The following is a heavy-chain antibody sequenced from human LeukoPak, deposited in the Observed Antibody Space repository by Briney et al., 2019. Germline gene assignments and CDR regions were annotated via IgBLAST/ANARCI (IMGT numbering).Heavy chain of an antibody. D-gene: IGHD3-3*01. V-gene: IGHV4-34*01. Sequence: PSETLSLTCAVYGGSFSGYYWSWIRQPPGKGLEWIGEINHSGSTNYNPSLKSRVTISVDTSKNQFSLKLSSVTAADTAVYYCARGFYSRGSITIFGVKTYYYYYMDVWGKGTTVTVSS. CDR2: INHSGST. J-gene: IGHJ6*03. CDR1: GGSFSGYY. CDR3: ARGFYSRGSITIFGVKTYYYYYMDV.